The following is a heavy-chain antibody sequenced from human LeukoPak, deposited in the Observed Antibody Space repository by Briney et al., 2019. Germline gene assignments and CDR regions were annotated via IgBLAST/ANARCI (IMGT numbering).Heavy chain of an antibody. V-gene: IGHV4-59*01. CDR2: IYDSGST. CDR1: GDSISTYH. Sequence: SETLSLTCTVSGDSISTYHWNWIRQPPGKGLEWLGYIYDSGSTNYNPSLKSRVTISVDTSKNQFSLKLSSVTAADTALYYCARSEAVVYGMDVWGQGTTVTVSS. CDR3: ARSEAVVYGMDV. J-gene: IGHJ6*02.